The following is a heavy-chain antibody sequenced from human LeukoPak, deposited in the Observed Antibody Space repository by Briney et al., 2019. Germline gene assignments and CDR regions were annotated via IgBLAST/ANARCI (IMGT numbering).Heavy chain of an antibody. CDR1: GFTFSSYS. CDR2: ISSSSSYI. J-gene: IGHJ3*02. Sequence: GGSLRLSCAASGFTFSSYSMNWVRQAPGKGPEWVSSISSSSSYIYYADSVKGRFTISRDNAKNSLYLQMNSLRAEDTAVYYCARDYYDSSGYAADAFDIWGQGTMVTVSS. CDR3: ARDYYDSSGYAADAFDI. D-gene: IGHD3-22*01. V-gene: IGHV3-21*01.